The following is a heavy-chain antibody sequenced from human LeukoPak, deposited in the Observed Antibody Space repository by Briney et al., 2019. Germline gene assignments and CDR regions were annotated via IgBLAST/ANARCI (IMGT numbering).Heavy chain of an antibody. Sequence: GGSLRLSCAASGFPFSTYLMIWVRQAPGKGLEWVANIYQDGTEKYYVASVKGRFSISRDNAKNSLYLQMNSLRAEDTAVYYCASERPSSSWYDYWGQGTLVTVSS. D-gene: IGHD6-13*01. CDR2: IYQDGTEK. CDR1: GFPFSTYL. V-gene: IGHV3-7*01. J-gene: IGHJ4*02. CDR3: ASERPSSSWYDY.